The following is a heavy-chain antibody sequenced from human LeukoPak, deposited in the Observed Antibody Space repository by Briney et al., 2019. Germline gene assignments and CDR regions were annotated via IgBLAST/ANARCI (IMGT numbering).Heavy chain of an antibody. Sequence: VASVNVSCKASGYTFSGYYMYWVRQAPGQGLEWMGWINPNSGGTKYAQKFQGRVTMTRDTSISTAYMELSSLRADDTAVYYCARGAGYCSGGSCSKYDYWGQGTLVTVSS. J-gene: IGHJ4*02. CDR2: INPNSGGT. CDR1: GYTFSGYY. V-gene: IGHV1-2*02. CDR3: ARGAGYCSGGSCSKYDY. D-gene: IGHD2-15*01.